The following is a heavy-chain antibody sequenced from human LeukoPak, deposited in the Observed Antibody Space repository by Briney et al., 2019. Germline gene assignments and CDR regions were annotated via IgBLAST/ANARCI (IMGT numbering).Heavy chain of an antibody. J-gene: IGHJ4*02. CDR3: ARLYGDHGDS. Sequence: GGSLRLSCAASGFTFSSYTIGWVRQAPGKGLEWVSAISRSGDNTYYADSVEGRLPISRDNSKNTLYLQMNSLRAEDTAVFYCARLYGDHGDSWGQGTLVTVSS. CDR2: ISRSGDNT. CDR1: GFTFSSYT. D-gene: IGHD4-17*01. V-gene: IGHV3-23*01.